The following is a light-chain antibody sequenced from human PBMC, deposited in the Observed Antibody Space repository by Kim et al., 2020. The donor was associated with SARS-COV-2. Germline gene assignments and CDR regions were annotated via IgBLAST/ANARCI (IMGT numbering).Light chain of an antibody. CDR1: QSISTY. J-gene: IGKJ1*01. V-gene: IGKV1-39*01. CDR2: AAS. Sequence: ASVGDRVTITCRASQSISTYLNWYQQKPGKAPNLLVYAASSLQSGVPSRFSGSGSGTDFTLTINSLQPEDFATYYCQQSYSTPRTFGQGTKVDIK. CDR3: QQSYSTPRT.